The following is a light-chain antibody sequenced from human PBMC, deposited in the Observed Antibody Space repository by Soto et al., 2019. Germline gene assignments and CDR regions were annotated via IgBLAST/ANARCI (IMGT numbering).Light chain of an antibody. CDR3: HQYNNWPRT. V-gene: IGKV3-15*01. CDR1: QSLSSN. Sequence: DTVMTQSPATLSVSPGERATVSCTASQSLSSNLAWYQQKPGQAPRLFIIGASERVTGIPARFSGSGSGTEFTLTISSLQSEDFAVYFCHQYNNWPRTFGQGTRLEIK. CDR2: GAS. J-gene: IGKJ5*01.